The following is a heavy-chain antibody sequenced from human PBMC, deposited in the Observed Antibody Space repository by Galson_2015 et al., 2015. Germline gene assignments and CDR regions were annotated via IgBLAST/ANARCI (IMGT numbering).Heavy chain of an antibody. Sequence: SVKVSCKASGYIFTSHAIHWVRQAPGQRLEWMGWINGGNGNPNYSQKFQGRITFTRDTSASTAYMEVSSLRSEDTAVYYCTLVDYGDYWGQGTLVSVSS. J-gene: IGHJ4*02. CDR3: TLVDYGDY. D-gene: IGHD2-15*01. V-gene: IGHV1-3*01. CDR1: GYIFTSHA. CDR2: INGGNGNP.